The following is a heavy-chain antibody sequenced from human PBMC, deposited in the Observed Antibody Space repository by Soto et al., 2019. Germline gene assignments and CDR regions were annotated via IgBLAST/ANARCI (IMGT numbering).Heavy chain of an antibody. V-gene: IGHV1-69*02. CDR2: IIPVLDLT. D-gene: IGHD3-16*01. Sequence: QVQLVQSGAEVKKPGSSVKVSCKASGGTFTDYTITWLRQAPGQGLEWMGRIIPVLDLTNYAQKFQGRVTITADKSTTTSYMELSCLTSEDTAVYYCAKKLGPSAFDLWGRGTLVTVSS. CDR3: AKKLGPSAFDL. CDR1: GGTFTDYT. J-gene: IGHJ2*01.